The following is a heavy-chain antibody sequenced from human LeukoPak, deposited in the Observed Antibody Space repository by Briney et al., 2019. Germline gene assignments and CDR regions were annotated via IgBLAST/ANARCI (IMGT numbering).Heavy chain of an antibody. Sequence: PGGSLRLSCAASGFTFSSYAMSWVRQAPGKGLEWVSAISGSGGSTYYADSVKGRFTISRDNAKNSLYLQMNSLRAEDTALYHCAREARCSSTSCYSPGRYFDLWGRGTLVTVSS. CDR1: GFTFSSYA. V-gene: IGHV3-23*01. CDR3: AREARCSSTSCYSPGRYFDL. D-gene: IGHD2-2*02. J-gene: IGHJ2*01. CDR2: ISGSGGST.